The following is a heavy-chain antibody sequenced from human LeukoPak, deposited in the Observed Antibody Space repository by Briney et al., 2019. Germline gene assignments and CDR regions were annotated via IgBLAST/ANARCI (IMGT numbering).Heavy chain of an antibody. J-gene: IGHJ4*02. V-gene: IGHV3-20*01. D-gene: IGHD3-22*01. CDR3: ARDLAGGIVGLN. CDR1: GFTFDDYG. CDR2: INWNGGST. Sequence: SGGSLRLSCAASGFTFDDYGMSWVRQAPGKGLEWVSGINWNGGSTGYADSVKGRFTISRDNAKNSLYLQMNSLRAEDTALYHCARDLAGGIVGLNWGQGTLVTVSS.